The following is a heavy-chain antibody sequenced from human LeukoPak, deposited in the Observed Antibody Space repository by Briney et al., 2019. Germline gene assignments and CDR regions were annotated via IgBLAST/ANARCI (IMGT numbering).Heavy chain of an antibody. CDR1: GFTFDDYA. J-gene: IGHJ4*02. D-gene: IGHD3-9*01. CDR3: ARVEDYDILTGFDY. CDR2: INWNSDSI. V-gene: IGHV3-9*01. Sequence: GGSLRLSCAVSGFTFDDYAMHWVRQVPGKGLEWVSGINWNSDSIGYADSVKGRFTISRDNAKNSLYLQMNSLRAEDTAVYYCARVEDYDILTGFDYWGQGTLVTVSS.